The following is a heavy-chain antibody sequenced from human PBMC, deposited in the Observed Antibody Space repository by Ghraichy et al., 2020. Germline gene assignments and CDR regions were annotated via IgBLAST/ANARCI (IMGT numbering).Heavy chain of an antibody. CDR3: AREGICSGGSCYSSWFDP. J-gene: IGHJ5*02. CDR2: INPNSGGT. D-gene: IGHD2-15*01. Sequence: ASVKVSCKASGYTFTGYYMHWVRQAPGQGLEWMGWINPNSGGTNYAQKFQGRVTMTRDTSISTAYMELSRLRSDDTAVYYCAREGICSGGSCYSSWFDPWGQGTLVTVSS. V-gene: IGHV1-2*02. CDR1: GYTFTGYY.